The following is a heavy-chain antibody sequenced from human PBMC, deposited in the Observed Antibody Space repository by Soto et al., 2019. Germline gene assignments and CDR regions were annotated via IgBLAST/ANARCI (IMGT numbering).Heavy chain of an antibody. Sequence: TLSLTCAVSGGSISSGTYSWSWIRQPPGEGLEWIGYIFHSGHTYYNPSLKSRVTISIDTSKNQFSLKLSSVTAADTAVYYCARTDYYDSSGHSVDYWGQGTLVTVSS. J-gene: IGHJ4*02. D-gene: IGHD3-22*01. CDR2: IFHSGHT. CDR1: GGSISSGTYS. V-gene: IGHV4-30-2*02. CDR3: ARTDYYDSSGHSVDY.